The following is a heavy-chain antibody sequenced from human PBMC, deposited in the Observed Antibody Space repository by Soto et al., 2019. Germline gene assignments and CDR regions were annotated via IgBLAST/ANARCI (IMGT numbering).Heavy chain of an antibody. CDR2: IYHSGST. J-gene: IGHJ5*02. D-gene: IGHD3-10*01. V-gene: IGHV4-4*02. Sequence: SETLSLTCAVSGGSISSGNWWSWVRQPPGKGLEWIGEIYHSGSTNYNPSLKSRVTISVDKSKNQFSPKLSSVAAADTAVYYCARSKAYYGSGSYYSYWFDPWGQGTLVTVSS. CDR3: ARSKAYYGSGSYYSYWFDP. CDR1: GGSISSGNW.